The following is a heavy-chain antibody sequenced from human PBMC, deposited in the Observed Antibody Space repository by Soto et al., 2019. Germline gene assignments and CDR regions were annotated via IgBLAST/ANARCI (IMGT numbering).Heavy chain of an antibody. CDR1: GGSFSGYY. V-gene: IGHV4-34*01. CDR3: ARPSPRNNPPYMVRGTPVPGNWFDP. CDR2: INHSGST. D-gene: IGHD3-10*01. Sequence: SETLSLTCAVYGGSFSGYYWSWIRQPPGKGLEWIGEINHSGSTNYNPSLKSRVTISVDTSKNQFSLKLSSVTAADTAVYYCARPSPRNNPPYMVRGTPVPGNWFDPWGQGTLVTVSS. J-gene: IGHJ5*02.